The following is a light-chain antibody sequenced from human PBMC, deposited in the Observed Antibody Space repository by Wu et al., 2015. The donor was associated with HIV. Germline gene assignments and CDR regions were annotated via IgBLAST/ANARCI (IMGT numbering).Light chain of an antibody. J-gene: IGKJ1*01. Sequence: DIQMTQSPSSLSASVGDRVTITCRANQNIHNYLHWYQQKPGKAPNLLISAASSLQSGVPSRFSGSGSGTDFTLTISALQPEDFATYYCQESSSTPGTFGQGTKVEIK. CDR3: QESSSTPGT. V-gene: IGKV1-39*01. CDR2: AAS. CDR1: QNIHNY.